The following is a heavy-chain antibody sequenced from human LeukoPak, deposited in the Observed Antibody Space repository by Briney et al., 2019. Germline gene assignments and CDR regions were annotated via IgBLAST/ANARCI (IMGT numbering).Heavy chain of an antibody. Sequence: PGGSLRLSCAASGFTFSSYWMHWVRQAPGKGLVWVSRINSDGSSTSYADSVKGRFAISRDNAKNTLYLQMNSLRAEDTAVYYCAREANGENYYYYYGMDVWGQGTTVTVSS. V-gene: IGHV3-74*01. CDR3: AREANGENYYYYYGMDV. CDR2: INSDGSST. J-gene: IGHJ6*02. CDR1: GFTFSSYW. D-gene: IGHD7-27*01.